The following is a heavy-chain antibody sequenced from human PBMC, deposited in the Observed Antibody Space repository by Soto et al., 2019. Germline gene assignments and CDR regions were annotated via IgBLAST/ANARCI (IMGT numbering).Heavy chain of an antibody. CDR3: ATDAYYDSGKRQH. D-gene: IGHD3-22*01. CDR2: FDPEDGET. CDR1: GYTLTELS. V-gene: IGHV1-24*01. J-gene: IGHJ1*01. Sequence: VASVKVSCKVSGYTLTELSMHWVRQAPGKGLEWMGGFDPEDGETIYAQKFQGRVTMTEDTSTDTAYMELSSLRSEDTAVYYCATDAYYDSGKRQHWGQGTLVTAPQ.